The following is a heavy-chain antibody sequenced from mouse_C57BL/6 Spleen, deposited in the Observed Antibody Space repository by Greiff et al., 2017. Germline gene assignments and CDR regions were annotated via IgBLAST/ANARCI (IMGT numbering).Heavy chain of an antibody. J-gene: IGHJ1*03. CDR3: AYGSNYAYFDV. D-gene: IGHD2-5*01. Sequence: QVQLQQPGAELVRPGSSVKLSCKASGYTFTSYWMHWVKQRPRQGLEWIGDIDPSDSDTHYNQKFKDKATLTVDKSSSTAYMQLSSLDSEDSAVYYSAYGSNYAYFDVWGTGTTVTVSS. CDR1: GYTFTSYW. V-gene: IGHV1-52*01. CDR2: IDPSDSDT.